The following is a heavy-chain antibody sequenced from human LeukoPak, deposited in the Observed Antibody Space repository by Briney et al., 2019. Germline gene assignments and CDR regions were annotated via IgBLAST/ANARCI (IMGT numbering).Heavy chain of an antibody. J-gene: IGHJ5*02. CDR2: ISSSSSYI. V-gene: IGHV3-21*01. CDR3: ARDSPVAAAGTWFDP. CDR1: GFTLSSYS. Sequence: PGGSLRLSCAASGFTLSSYSMNWVRQPPGKGLEWVSSISSSSSYIYYADSVKGRFTISRDNAKNSLYLQMNSLRAEDTAVYYCARDSPVAAAGTWFDPWGQGTLVTVSS. D-gene: IGHD6-13*01.